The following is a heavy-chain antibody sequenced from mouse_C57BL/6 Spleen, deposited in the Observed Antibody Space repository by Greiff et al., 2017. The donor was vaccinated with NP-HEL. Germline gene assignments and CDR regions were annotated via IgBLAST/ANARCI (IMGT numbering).Heavy chain of an antibody. V-gene: IGHV5-9*01. CDR2: ISGGGGNT. J-gene: IGHJ2*01. D-gene: IGHD4-1*02. CDR1: GFTFSSYT. CDR3: AREFNSYYFDY. Sequence: EVKLVESGGGLVKPGGSLKLSCAASGFTFSSYTMSWVRQTPEKRLEWVATISGGGGNTYYPDSVKGRFTISRDNAKNTLYLQMSSLRSEDTALYYCAREFNSYYFDYWGQGTTLTVSS.